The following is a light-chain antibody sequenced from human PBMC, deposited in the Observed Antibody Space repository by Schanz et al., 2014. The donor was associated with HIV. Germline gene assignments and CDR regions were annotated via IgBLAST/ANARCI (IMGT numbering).Light chain of an antibody. J-gene: IGLJ2*01. CDR2: DVY. CDR1: SSDVGGYNY. V-gene: IGLV2-14*03. CDR3: SSSTSSGTVV. Sequence: QSALTQPASVSGSPGQSITISCTGTSSDVGGYNYVSWHQQHPGKAPRLLIYDVYIRPSGISNRFSGSKSGSTASLTISGLRTEDEADYYCSSSTSSGTVVFGGGTKLTVL.